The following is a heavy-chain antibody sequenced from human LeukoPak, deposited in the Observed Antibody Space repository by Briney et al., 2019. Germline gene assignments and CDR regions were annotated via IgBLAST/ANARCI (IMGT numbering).Heavy chain of an antibody. CDR1: GYTFTSYG. D-gene: IGHD2-2*02. J-gene: IGHJ5*02. CDR2: ISAYNGNT. CDR3: ARDPFFHCSSTSCYTTWFDP. V-gene: IGHV1-18*01. Sequence: ASVKVSCKASGYTFTSYGISWVRQAPGQGLEWMGWISAYNGNTNYAQKLQGRVTMTRDTSISTAYMELSRLRSDDTAVYYCARDPFFHCSSTSCYTTWFDPWGQGTLVTVSS.